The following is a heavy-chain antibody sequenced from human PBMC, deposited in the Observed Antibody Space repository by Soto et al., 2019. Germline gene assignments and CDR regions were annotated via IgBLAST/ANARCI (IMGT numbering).Heavy chain of an antibody. CDR1: AYTFTSGD. D-gene: IGHD6-19*01. CDR3: ASAYSSGRDAFDI. Sequence: SVKVSCNAFAYTFTSGDINWVRQPAGQGLEWMGWMNPNSGSTGYAQKLQGRVTMTINTSISTAYMELSGLSSADTAVYYCASAYSSGRDAFDIWGQGTMVTVSS. CDR2: MNPNSGST. J-gene: IGHJ3*02. V-gene: IGHV1-8*01.